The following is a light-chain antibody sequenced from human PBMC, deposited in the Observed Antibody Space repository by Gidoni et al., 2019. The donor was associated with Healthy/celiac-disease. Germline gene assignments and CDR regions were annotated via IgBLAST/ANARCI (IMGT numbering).Light chain of an antibody. J-gene: IGKJ2*01. V-gene: IGKV1-5*03. CDR1: HRISSW. Sequence: DIHMTQSPSTLSASVGDRVTITCRASHRISSWLAWYQQQPGKPPNLLLYKASSLASGVPSRFSGSGAGTDTTLIISSLQHDDFATYYCQQYNSHLYTFGQGTKLEIK. CDR2: KAS. CDR3: QQYNSHLYT.